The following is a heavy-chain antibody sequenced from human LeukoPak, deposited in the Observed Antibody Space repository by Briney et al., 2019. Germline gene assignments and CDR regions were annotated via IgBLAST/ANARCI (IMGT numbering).Heavy chain of an antibody. V-gene: IGHV3-23*01. D-gene: IGHD6-13*01. CDR1: GFTSSSYA. CDR2: VSGSGDRM. CDR3: AKAAAAPGFDF. Sequence: GGSLRLSRAASGFTSSSYALNWVRQAPGKGLEWVAAVSGSGDRMYHADSVKGRFTISRDNSKNTIYLQMNSLRAEDTALYYCAKAAAAPGFDFWGQGTLVTVSS. J-gene: IGHJ4*02.